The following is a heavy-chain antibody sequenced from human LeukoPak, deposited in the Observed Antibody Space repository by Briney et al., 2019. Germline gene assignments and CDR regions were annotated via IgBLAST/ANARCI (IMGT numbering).Heavy chain of an antibody. CDR1: GXXXXLNX. CDR3: AGLEGRYSTDWFYFFDY. D-gene: IGHD6-19*01. Sequence: GXXXXLNXWSWLRQPPGKGLEWVGEMYLDGRTNFHPSVRGRVTIFIDKPKNQLSLQLTSVTAADTAVYYCAGLEGRYSTDWFYFFDYWGQGALVTVSS. CDR2: MYLDGRT. V-gene: IGHV4-4*02. J-gene: IGHJ4*02.